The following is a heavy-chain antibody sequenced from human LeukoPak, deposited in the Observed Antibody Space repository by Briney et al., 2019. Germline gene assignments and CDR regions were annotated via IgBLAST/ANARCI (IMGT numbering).Heavy chain of an antibody. D-gene: IGHD6-13*01. CDR2: TYYSGNT. Sequence: SETLSLTCTVSGGSVSSYYWSWIRQPPGKGLEWNGYTYYSGNTIYNPSLRGRVTISVDTSKNQFSLNLSSVTAADTAVYYCARGASSSWPTYYFDYWGQGTLVTVSS. J-gene: IGHJ4*02. CDR1: GGSVSSYY. V-gene: IGHV4-59*02. CDR3: ARGASSSWPTYYFDY.